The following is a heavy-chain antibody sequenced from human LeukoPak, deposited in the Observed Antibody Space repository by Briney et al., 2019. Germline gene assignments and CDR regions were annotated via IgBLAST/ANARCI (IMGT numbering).Heavy chain of an antibody. CDR1: GFTFSSYT. V-gene: IGHV3-64*01. CDR2: ITTNGGRT. J-gene: IGHJ4*02. CDR3: ARGRLVVTALDY. Sequence: GGSLRLSCAASGFTFSSYTMHWVRQAPGKGLEYVSAITTNGGRTYYANSFKGRFTISRDNSKSTLYLQMGSLRTEDMAVYYCARGRLVVTALDYWGQGTLVTVSS. D-gene: IGHD2-21*02.